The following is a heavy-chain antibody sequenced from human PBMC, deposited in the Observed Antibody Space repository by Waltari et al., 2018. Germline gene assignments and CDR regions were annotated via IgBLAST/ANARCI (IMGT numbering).Heavy chain of an antibody. CDR3: ARVVIPRLRIAVALGYFDY. J-gene: IGHJ4*02. CDR1: GGSFSGYY. V-gene: IGHV4-34*01. CDR2: INHSGST. D-gene: IGHD6-19*01. Sequence: QVQLQQWGAGLLKPSETLSLTCAVYGGSFSGYYWSWIRQPPGKGLEWIGEINHSGSTNYNPSLKSRVTISVDTSKNQFSLKLSSVTAADTAVYYCARVVIPRLRIAVALGYFDYWGQGTLVTVSS.